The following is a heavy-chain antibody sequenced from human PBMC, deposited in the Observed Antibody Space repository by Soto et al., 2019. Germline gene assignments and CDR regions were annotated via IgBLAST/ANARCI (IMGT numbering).Heavy chain of an antibody. J-gene: IGHJ3*02. CDR1: GYTFTSYG. CDR3: ARVFPPENDYGDYELLGFDI. Sequence: ASVKVSCKASGYTFTSYGISWVRQAPGQGLEWMGWISAYNGNTNYAQKLQGRVTMTTDTSTSTAYMELRSLRSDDTAVYYCARVFPPENDYGDYELLGFDIWGQGTMVTVSS. D-gene: IGHD4-17*01. V-gene: IGHV1-18*01. CDR2: ISAYNGNT.